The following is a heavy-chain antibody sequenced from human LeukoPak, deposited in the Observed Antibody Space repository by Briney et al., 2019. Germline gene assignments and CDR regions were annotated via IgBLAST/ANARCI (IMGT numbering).Heavy chain of an antibody. J-gene: IGHJ3*01. D-gene: IGHD6-13*01. CDR2: ISAYDGNK. V-gene: IGHV1-18*01. CDR3: ARDPSYSNTWSAAFDV. CDR1: GYTFSTYG. Sequence: GASVKVSCKASGYTFSTYGISWVRQAPGQGPEWMGWISAYDGNKNYAQKFQDRVFMTIDTSTSTAYMELRSLRSDDTAVYYCARDPSYSNTWSAAFDVWGQGTMVTVSS.